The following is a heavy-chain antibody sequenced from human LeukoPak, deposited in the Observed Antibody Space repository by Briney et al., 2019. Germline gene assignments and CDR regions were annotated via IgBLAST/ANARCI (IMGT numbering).Heavy chain of an antibody. CDR2: LHYSGST. V-gene: IGHV4-59*08. J-gene: IGHJ4*02. CDR1: GGSISGYY. CDR3: ARRGSSWLYYFDY. D-gene: IGHD6-13*01. Sequence: SDTLSLTCTVSGGSISGYYWSWIRQPPGKGLEWIGYLHYSGSTNYNPSLKSRVSISVDTSKNQFSLKLSSVTAADTAVYYCARRGSSWLYYFDYWGQGTPVTVSS.